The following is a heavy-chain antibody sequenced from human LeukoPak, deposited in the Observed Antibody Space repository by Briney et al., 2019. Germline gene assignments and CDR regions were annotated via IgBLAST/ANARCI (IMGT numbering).Heavy chain of an antibody. CDR3: ARDCSSTSCYRGGFDP. V-gene: IGHV3-7*01. CDR2: IKQEECEK. CDR1: GFTFSSYW. J-gene: IGHJ5*02. Sequence: GGSLSLSCAASGFTFSSYWMRWVRQAPGKGLEWVANIKQEECEKYYVDSVKGRFTISRDNAKNSLYLQMNSLRAEDTAVYYCARDCSSTSCYRGGFDPWGQGTLVTVSS. D-gene: IGHD2-2*01.